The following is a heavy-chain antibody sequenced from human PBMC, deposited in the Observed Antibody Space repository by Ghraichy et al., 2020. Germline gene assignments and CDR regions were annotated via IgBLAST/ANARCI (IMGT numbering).Heavy chain of an antibody. CDR3: AKYSAYDFDD. J-gene: IGHJ4*02. Sequence: GALRLSCAASGFTFSNHWMSWVRQAPGKGPEWVANINLDESKKNYVDSVKGRFTISRDNAKNSLYLQMSGLRAEDTALYYCAKYSAYDFDDWGQGTLVTVSS. CDR1: GFTFSNHW. CDR2: INLDESKK. D-gene: IGHD5-12*01. V-gene: IGHV3-7*01.